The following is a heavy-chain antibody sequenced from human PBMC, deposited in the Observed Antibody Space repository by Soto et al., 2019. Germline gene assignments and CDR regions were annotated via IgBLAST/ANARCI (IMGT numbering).Heavy chain of an antibody. CDR3: ARGNRGYDY. Sequence: QVQLQESGPGLVKPSQTLSLTCTVSGGSISSGDYYWSWVRQPTGKGLEWIGSIYYSGATYYNPSLKSRITMSVDTSKNQFSLRLTSVTAADTAVYYCARGNRGYDYWGQGTLVTVSS. D-gene: IGHD5-12*01. CDR2: IYYSGAT. V-gene: IGHV4-30-4*01. CDR1: GGSISSGDYY. J-gene: IGHJ4*02.